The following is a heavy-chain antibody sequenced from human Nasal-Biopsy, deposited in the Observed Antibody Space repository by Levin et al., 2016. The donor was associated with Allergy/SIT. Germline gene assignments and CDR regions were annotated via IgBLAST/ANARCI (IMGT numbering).Heavy chain of an antibody. CDR2: FYSGGST. D-gene: IGHD1-20*01. CDR1: GLTVSSNY. V-gene: IGHV3-66*01. CDR3: AIITGRGHPFHLDY. Sequence: GGSLRLSCAASGLTVSSNYMSWVRQAPGKGLEWISIFYSGGSTYYADSVKDRFTISRDSSENTLYLQMNSLRDEDTAVYYCAIITGRGHPFHLDYWGQGTLVTVSS. J-gene: IGHJ4*02.